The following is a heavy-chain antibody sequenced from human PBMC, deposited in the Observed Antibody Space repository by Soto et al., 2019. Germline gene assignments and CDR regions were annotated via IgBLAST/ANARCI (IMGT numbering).Heavy chain of an antibody. Sequence: QLQLQESGPGLVKPSETLSLTCSASGGSISSSSYFWDWIRQPPGKGLEWIASIHSSGSTYYNPSIKSRVTISIDTSKNQFALKLSSVTAADTAVYYCGRRVRIAVAPFDYWGQGTLVTVSS. D-gene: IGHD6-19*01. CDR1: GGSISSSSYF. CDR2: IHSSGST. J-gene: IGHJ4*02. V-gene: IGHV4-39*01. CDR3: GRRVRIAVAPFDY.